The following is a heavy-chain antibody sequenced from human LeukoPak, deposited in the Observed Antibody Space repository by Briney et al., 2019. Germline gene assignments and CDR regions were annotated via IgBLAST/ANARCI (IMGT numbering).Heavy chain of an antibody. V-gene: IGHV4-30-4*08. CDR1: GVSVGSGDYF. CDR3: TRNARPDY. D-gene: IGHD1-14*01. CDR2: IYFSGST. Sequence: SETLSLTCTVSGVSVGSGDYFWSWIRQPPGKGLEWIGYIYFSGSTDSNPSLESRVTVSIDTSKNQFSLKLRSVTAADTAVYYCTRNARPDYWGQGLLVTVSS. J-gene: IGHJ4*02.